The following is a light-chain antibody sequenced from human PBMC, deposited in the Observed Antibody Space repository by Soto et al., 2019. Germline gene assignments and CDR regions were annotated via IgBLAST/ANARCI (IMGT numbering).Light chain of an antibody. CDR2: EVS. V-gene: IGLV2-8*01. J-gene: IGLJ2*01. CDR1: SIDVGSYNY. CDR3: SSYAGSNNFVV. Sequence: QSVLTQPPSASGSPGQSVTISCTGTSIDVGSYNYVSWYQQHPGQAPKLMIYEVSKRPSGVPDRFSGSKSGNTASLTVSGLQAEDEADYYCSSYAGSNNFVVFGGGTKLTVL.